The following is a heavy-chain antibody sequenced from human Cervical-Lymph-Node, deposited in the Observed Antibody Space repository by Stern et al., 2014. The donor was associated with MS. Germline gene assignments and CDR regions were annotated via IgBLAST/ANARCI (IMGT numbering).Heavy chain of an antibody. CDR3: ARGGAHYSLDY. V-gene: IGHV4-31*03. CDR1: GASVRGGAYC. Sequence: QVQLQESGPGLAKPSETLSLTCTVSGASVRGGAYCWSWIRQHPGEGLEWIGYICYSGNTYNNPSLQSRVSISIDISKNQFSLNLNSVTAADTAVYYCARGGAHYSLDYWGQGALVTVSS. D-gene: IGHD2-15*01. J-gene: IGHJ4*02. CDR2: ICYSGNT.